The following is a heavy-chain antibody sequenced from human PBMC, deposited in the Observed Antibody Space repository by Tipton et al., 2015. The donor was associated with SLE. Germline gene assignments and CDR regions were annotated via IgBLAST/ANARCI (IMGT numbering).Heavy chain of an antibody. D-gene: IGHD2-2*01. Sequence: QLVQSGGGLVKPGGSLRLSCAASGFTFSSYSMNWVRQAPGKGLEWVSSISSSSSYIYYADSVKGRFTISRDNAQNSLYLQMNSLRAEATAVYYCAREYCSSTSCYGYYYMDVWGKGTAVTVSS. CDR1: GFTFSSYS. V-gene: IGHV3-21*01. J-gene: IGHJ6*03. CDR3: AREYCSSTSCYGYYYMDV. CDR2: ISSSSSYI.